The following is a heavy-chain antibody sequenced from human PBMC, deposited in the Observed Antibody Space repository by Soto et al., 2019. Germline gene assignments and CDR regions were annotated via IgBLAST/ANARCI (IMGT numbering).Heavy chain of an antibody. CDR2: LSGTGDSA. CDR3: ARDNGNYGSGSFAH. Sequence: EVQLLESGGGLVQPGGSLRLSCAASGFTFSSYALSWVRKAPGKGLGWVSALSGTGDSADYENSVKGRFTISRDDSKTTLYLVMSSLRVEDTAIYYCARDNGNYGSGSFAHWGQGTLVTVSS. J-gene: IGHJ4*02. V-gene: IGHV3-23*01. D-gene: IGHD3-10*01. CDR1: GFTFSSYA.